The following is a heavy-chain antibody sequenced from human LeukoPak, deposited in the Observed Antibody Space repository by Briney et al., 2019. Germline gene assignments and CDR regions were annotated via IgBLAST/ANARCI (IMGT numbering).Heavy chain of an antibody. D-gene: IGHD3-10*01. Sequence: GGSLRLSCAASGFTFSSYSMNWVRQAPGKGLEWVSYISSSSSTIYYADSVKGRFTISRDNAKNSLYLQMNSLRDEDTAVYYCARVSMIRGVTSWFDPWGQGTLVTVSS. CDR1: GFTFSSYS. CDR2: ISSSSSTI. V-gene: IGHV3-48*02. J-gene: IGHJ5*02. CDR3: ARVSMIRGVTSWFDP.